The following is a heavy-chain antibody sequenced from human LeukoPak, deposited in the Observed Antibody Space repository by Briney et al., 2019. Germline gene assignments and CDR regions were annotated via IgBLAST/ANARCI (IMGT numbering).Heavy chain of an antibody. Sequence: ASVTVSFTASGYTFTIYGISWVRQAPGQGLEWMGWISAYNGNTNYSQKLQGRVTMTTDTSTSTAYMELRSLRSDDTAVYYCARFFYGGNYVDYWGQGTLVTVSS. J-gene: IGHJ4*02. CDR1: GYTFTIYG. CDR2: ISAYNGNT. CDR3: ARFFYGGNYVDY. D-gene: IGHD4-23*01. V-gene: IGHV1-18*01.